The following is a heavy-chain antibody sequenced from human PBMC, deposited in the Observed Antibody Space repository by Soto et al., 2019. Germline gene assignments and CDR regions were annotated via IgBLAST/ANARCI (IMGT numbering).Heavy chain of an antibody. CDR3: ARLNHYYDMAGDY. CDR1: GYSFTSYW. CDR2: IDPSDSYT. V-gene: IGHV5-10-1*01. D-gene: IGHD3-22*01. J-gene: IGHJ4*02. Sequence: EVQLVQSGAEVKKPGESLRISCKGSGYSFTSYWISWVRQMPGKGLEWMGRIDPSDSYTNYSPSFRGHVTISADKSIGTAYLQWSSLKASDTAMYFCARLNHYYDMAGDYWGQGTLVTVSS.